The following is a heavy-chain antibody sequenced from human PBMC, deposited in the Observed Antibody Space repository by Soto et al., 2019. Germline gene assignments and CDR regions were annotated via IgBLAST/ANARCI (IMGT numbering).Heavy chain of an antibody. D-gene: IGHD3-22*01. CDR1: GLTLSNNI. CDR2: TAPDGSK. V-gene: IGHV3-30-3*01. CDR3: SREDESSGHAGTFRL. J-gene: IGHJ1*01. Sequence: QLQLVESGGAVVQPGRSLRLSCAASGLTLSNNILHWIRQSPGKGLEWVGLTAPDGSKKYADSVKDRVSISRYNPRNEMNLEMNSLRLEDTALDVCSREDESSGHAGTFRLWGQGTLVTVSP.